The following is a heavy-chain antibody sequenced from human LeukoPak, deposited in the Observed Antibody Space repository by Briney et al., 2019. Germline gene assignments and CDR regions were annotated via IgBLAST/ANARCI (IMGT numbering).Heavy chain of an antibody. CDR2: IYYSGST. CDR3: ARSSGYDPIFDY. J-gene: IGHJ4*02. Sequence: SETLSLTCTVSGGSISSYYWSWIRQPPGKGLEWIGYIYYSGSTNYNPSLKSRVTISVDTSKNQFSLKLSSVPAADTAVYYCARSSGYDPIFDYWGQGTLVTVSS. D-gene: IGHD5-12*01. CDR1: GGSISSYY. V-gene: IGHV4-59*01.